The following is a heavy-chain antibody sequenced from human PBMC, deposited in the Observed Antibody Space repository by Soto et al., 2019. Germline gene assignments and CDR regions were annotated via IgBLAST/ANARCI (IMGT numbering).Heavy chain of an antibody. J-gene: IGHJ4*02. CDR2: ITHSGST. D-gene: IGHD2-8*02. Sequence: QVQLQQWGAGLLKPSETLSLTCAVYGGSFCGYYWTWIRQPPGTGLEWIGEITHSGSTNYNPSLKRRVTISVDTSKNQFSLXLTSVTAADXXVYYCARDKITGLFDYWGQGTLVTVSS. V-gene: IGHV4-34*01. CDR3: ARDKITGLFDY. CDR1: GGSFCGYY.